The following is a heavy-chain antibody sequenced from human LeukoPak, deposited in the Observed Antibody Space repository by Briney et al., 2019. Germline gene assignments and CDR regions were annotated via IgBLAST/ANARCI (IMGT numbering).Heavy chain of an antibody. V-gene: IGHV4-31*03. CDR1: GGSISSGGYY. D-gene: IGHD6-6*01. CDR3: ARDLYSSSSGWFDP. CDR2: IYYSGST. Sequence: SQTLSLTCTVSGGSISSGGYYWSWIRQHPGKGLEWIGYIYYSGSTYYNPSLKSRLTISVDTSKNQFSLKLSSVTAADTAVYYCARDLYSSSSGWFDPWGQGTLVTVSS. J-gene: IGHJ5*02.